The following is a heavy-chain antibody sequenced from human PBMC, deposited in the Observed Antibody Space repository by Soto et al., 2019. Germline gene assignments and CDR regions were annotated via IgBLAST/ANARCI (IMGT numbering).Heavy chain of an antibody. CDR2: ISSNGGST. D-gene: IGHD2-8*01. CDR1: GLTFSIYA. V-gene: IGHV3-64D*08. Sequence: RGSLTLSCSADGLTFSIYATYWQGPAVGKGLEYVSAISSNGGSTYYADSVKGRFTISRDNSKNTLYLQMSSLRAEDTAVYYCESPYCTNGVCYTPYYYGMDVWGQGT. J-gene: IGHJ6*02. CDR3: ESPYCTNGVCYTPYYYGMDV.